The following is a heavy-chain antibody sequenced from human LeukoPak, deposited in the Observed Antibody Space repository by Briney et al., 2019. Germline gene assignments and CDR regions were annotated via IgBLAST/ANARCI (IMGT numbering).Heavy chain of an antibody. CDR2: ISSSSSYI. D-gene: IGHD1-26*01. J-gene: IGHJ5*02. CDR3: AGDGEVGVGRWFDP. V-gene: IGHV3-21*01. CDR1: GFTFSSYS. Sequence: PGGSLRLSCVASGFTFSSYSMNWVRQAPGKGLEWVSSISSSSSYIYYADSVKGRFTFSRDNAKNSLSLQMNSLRAEDTAVYYCAGDGEVGVGRWFDPWGQGTLVTVSS.